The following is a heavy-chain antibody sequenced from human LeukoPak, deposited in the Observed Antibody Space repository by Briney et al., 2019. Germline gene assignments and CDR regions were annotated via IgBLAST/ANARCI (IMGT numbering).Heavy chain of an antibody. V-gene: IGHV4-34*01. Sequence: PSETLSLTCAVYGGTFSGYYWSWIRQPPGKRLEWVGESNDSGGTNYNPSLKSRVTISVDTSKNHFSLKLSSVTAADTAVYYCARESGYSGYDLRGVVGYWGQGTLVTVSS. CDR3: ARESGYSGYDLRGVVGY. D-gene: IGHD5-12*01. J-gene: IGHJ4*02. CDR2: SNDSGGT. CDR1: GGTFSGYY.